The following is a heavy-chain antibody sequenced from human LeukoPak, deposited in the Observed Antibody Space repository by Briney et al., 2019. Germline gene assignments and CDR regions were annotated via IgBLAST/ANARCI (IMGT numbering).Heavy chain of an antibody. J-gene: IGHJ4*02. CDR1: GGSISSYY. CDR2: INHSGST. V-gene: IGHV4-34*01. CDR3: ASTRYYDFWSGSYYFDY. D-gene: IGHD3-3*01. Sequence: PSETLSLTCTVSGGSISSYYWSWIRQPPGKGLEWIGEINHSGSTNYNPSLKSRVTISVDTSKNQFSLKLSSLTAADTAVYYCASTRYYDFWSGSYYFDYWGQGTLVTVSS.